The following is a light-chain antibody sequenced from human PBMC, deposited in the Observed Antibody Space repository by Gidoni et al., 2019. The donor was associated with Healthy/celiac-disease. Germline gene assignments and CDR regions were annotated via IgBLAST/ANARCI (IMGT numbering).Light chain of an antibody. CDR1: QSVSSY. Sequence: DIVLTPSPSTLSLSPCARATLSFRASQSVSSYLAWYQQKPGQAPRLLIYDASNRATGIPARFSGSGSGTDFTLTIRSRETEYCAVYYCQQRSNCPPIPFGQGTRLEIK. CDR3: QQRSNCPPIP. V-gene: IGKV3-11*01. J-gene: IGKJ5*01. CDR2: DAS.